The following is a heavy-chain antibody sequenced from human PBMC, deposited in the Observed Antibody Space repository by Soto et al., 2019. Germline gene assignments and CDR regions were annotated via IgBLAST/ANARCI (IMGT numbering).Heavy chain of an antibody. V-gene: IGHV1-46*03. CDR1: GYTFTSYY. D-gene: IGHD3-10*01. Sequence: QVQLVQSGAEVKKPGASVKASCKAFGYTFTSYYMHWVRQAPGQGLELMGIINPISVSTNYAQKFQSRTTVTRETSTITVYMELSRLRSEDTAVYYCARGVLLWFGELLLSVDYWGQGTLVTVSS. CDR3: ARGVLLWFGELLLSVDY. J-gene: IGHJ4*02. CDR2: INPISVST.